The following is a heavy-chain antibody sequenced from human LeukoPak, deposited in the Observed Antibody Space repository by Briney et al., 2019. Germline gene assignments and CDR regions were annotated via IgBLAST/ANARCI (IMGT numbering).Heavy chain of an antibody. J-gene: IGHJ4*02. Sequence: GESLKISCKGSGYSFTNYWIGWVRQMPGKGLEWMGVMYPGDSDTRYSPSFQGQVTISADKSISTAYLQWSSLKASDTAIYYCARRYSDYVDYWGQGTLVTVSS. CDR2: MYPGDSDT. CDR1: GYSFTNYW. CDR3: ARRYSDYVDY. D-gene: IGHD4-11*01. V-gene: IGHV5-51*01.